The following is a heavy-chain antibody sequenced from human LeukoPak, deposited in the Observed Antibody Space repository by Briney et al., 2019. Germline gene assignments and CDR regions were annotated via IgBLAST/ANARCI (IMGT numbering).Heavy chain of an antibody. CDR2: ISNSGTTI. CDR1: GFTFSSYE. V-gene: IGHV3-48*03. CDR3: ACARNYYGSESHFDY. J-gene: IGHJ4*02. Sequence: GGSLRLSCAASGFTFSSYEMNWVRQAPGKGLEWASYISNSGTTIYYADSVKGRFAISRDNAKNSLYLQMNSLRAEDTAVYYCACARNYYGSESHFDYWGQGTLVTVSS. D-gene: IGHD3-10*01.